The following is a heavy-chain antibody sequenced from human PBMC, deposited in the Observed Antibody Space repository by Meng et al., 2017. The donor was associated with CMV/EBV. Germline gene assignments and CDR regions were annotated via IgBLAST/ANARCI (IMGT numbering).Heavy chain of an antibody. Sequence: GESLKISCAASGFTFSNYYMSWIRQAPGKGLEWVSYISSSGSTIYYADSVKGRFTISRDNAKNSLYLQMNSLRAEDTAVYYCARDPAYRCCGDCFYYYCMYVWGQGTTVTVSS. CDR3: ARDPAYRCCGDCFYYYCMYV. V-gene: IGHV3-11*01. CDR1: GFTFSNYY. J-gene: IGHJ6*02. D-gene: IGHD2-21*01. CDR2: ISSSGSTI.